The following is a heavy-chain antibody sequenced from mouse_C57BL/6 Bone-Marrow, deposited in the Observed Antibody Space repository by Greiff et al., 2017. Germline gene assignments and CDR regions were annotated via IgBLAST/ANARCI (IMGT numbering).Heavy chain of an antibody. D-gene: IGHD2-5*01. J-gene: IGHJ3*01. CDR2: IDPENGDT. CDR1: GFNFKDDY. V-gene: IGHV14-4*01. CDR3: TTYYSNCPWFAY. Sequence: VQLQQSGAELVRPGASVKLSCTASGFNFKDDYMHWVKQRPEQGLEWIGWIDPENGDTEYASKFQGKATITADTSSNTAYLQRSSLTSEDTAVYYCTTYYSNCPWFAYWGQGTLVTVSA.